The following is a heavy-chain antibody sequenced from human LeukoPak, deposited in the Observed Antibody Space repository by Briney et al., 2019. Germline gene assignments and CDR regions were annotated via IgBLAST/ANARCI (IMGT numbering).Heavy chain of an antibody. J-gene: IGHJ4*02. CDR1: GFTFSNYA. D-gene: IGHD1-26*01. CDR3: AKDASGSYFYFDY. Sequence: PGGSLRLSCAASGFTFSNYAMSWVRQAPGKGLEWVSAISGSGGSTYYADSVKGRFTISRDNSKNTLYLQMNSLRAEDTAAYYCAKDASGSYFYFDYWGQGTLVTVSS. V-gene: IGHV3-23*01. CDR2: ISGSGGST.